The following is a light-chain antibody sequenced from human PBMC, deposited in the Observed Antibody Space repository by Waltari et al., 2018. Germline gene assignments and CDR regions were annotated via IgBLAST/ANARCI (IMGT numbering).Light chain of an antibody. CDR2: EVY. CDR1: SGSIGSSS. V-gene: IGLV6-57*03. CDR3: QSYDNDNVV. Sequence: NFILTQTHSVSESPGKTVTISCTRSSGSIGSSSVQWYQQRPGSAPTTVSYEVYQRPSGVPERFSGSIDSSSNAAYVTISGLKPEDEADYYCQSYDNDNVVFGGGTRLTVL. J-gene: IGLJ3*02.